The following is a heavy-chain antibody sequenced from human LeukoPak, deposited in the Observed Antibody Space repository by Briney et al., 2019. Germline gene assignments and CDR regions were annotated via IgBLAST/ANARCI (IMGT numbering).Heavy chain of an antibody. D-gene: IGHD4-11*01. J-gene: IGHJ4*02. CDR3: ARVPTRLQHPFDY. CDR1: GGFNTHYY. Sequence: PSETLSLTCSVSGGFNTHYYWSWIRQPPGKGLEWIGYIYYSGSTNYNPSLKSRVTISVDTSKNQFSLKLSSVTAADTAVYYCARVPTRLQHPFDYWGQGTLVTVSS. CDR2: IYYSGST. V-gene: IGHV4-59*01.